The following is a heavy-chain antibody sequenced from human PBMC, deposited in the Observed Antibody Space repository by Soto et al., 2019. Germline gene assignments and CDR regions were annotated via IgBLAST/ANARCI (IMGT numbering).Heavy chain of an antibody. CDR3: ARRPVAATPHSLNWFAP. CDR1: GFTFSSYG. CDR2: IWYDGSNK. V-gene: IGHV3-33*01. D-gene: IGHD2-15*01. Sequence: QVQLVESGGGVVQPGRSLRLSCAASGFTFSSYGMHWVRQAPGKGLEWVAVIWYDGSNKYYADSVKGRFTISRDNSKNTLYLQRNSLRAEDTAVYYCARRPVAATPHSLNWFAPWGQGTLVTVSS. J-gene: IGHJ5*02.